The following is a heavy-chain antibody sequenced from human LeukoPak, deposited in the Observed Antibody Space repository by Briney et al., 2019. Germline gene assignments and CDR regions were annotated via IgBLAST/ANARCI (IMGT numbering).Heavy chain of an antibody. CDR3: AIRGLNTTGDAFDI. Sequence: GGSLRLSCAASGFTVSSNYMCWVRQAPGKGLEWVSVIYSGGSTYYADSVKGRFTISRHNSKNTLYLQMNSLRAEDTAVYYCAIRGLNTTGDAFDIWGQGTMVTVSS. V-gene: IGHV3-53*04. CDR2: IYSGGST. CDR1: GFTVSSNY. J-gene: IGHJ3*02. D-gene: IGHD4-17*01.